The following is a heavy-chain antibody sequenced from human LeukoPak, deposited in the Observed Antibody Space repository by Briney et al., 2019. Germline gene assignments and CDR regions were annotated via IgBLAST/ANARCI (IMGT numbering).Heavy chain of an antibody. CDR1: GFTFSSYG. CDR2: ISYDGSNK. V-gene: IGHV3-30*03. CDR3: AGAPNPDY. J-gene: IGHJ4*02. Sequence: GGSLRLSCAASGFTFSSYGMHWVRQAPGKGLEWVAVISYDGSNKYYADSVKGRFTISRDNSKNTLYLQMNSLRAEDTAVYYCAGAPNPDYWGQGTLVTVSS.